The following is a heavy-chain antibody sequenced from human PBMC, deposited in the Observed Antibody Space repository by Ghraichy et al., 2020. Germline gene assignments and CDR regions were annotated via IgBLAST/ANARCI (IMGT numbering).Heavy chain of an antibody. V-gene: IGHV3-30*18. CDR3: AKDTRVYDFTYYYYGMDV. CDR2: ISYDGSNK. J-gene: IGHJ6*02. Sequence: GGSLRLSCAASGFTFSSYGMHWVRQAPGKGLEWVAVISYDGSNKYYADSVKGRFTISRDNSKNTLYLQMNSLRAEDTAVYYCAKDTRVYDFTYYYYGMDVWGQGTTVTVSS. CDR1: GFTFSSYG. D-gene: IGHD5/OR15-5a*01.